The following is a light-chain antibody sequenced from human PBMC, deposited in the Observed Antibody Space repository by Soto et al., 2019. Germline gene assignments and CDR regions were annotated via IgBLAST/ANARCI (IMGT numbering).Light chain of an antibody. J-gene: IGKJ5*01. CDR1: QNVSSS. V-gene: IGKV3-11*01. CDR3: QQRRNLPPGIT. CDR2: DTS. Sequence: EIFLAQSQSTVSLSAVEIATCSCKAIQNVSSSLARYQQRAGQAPRLLIFDTSTRATDIPARFSGSGSGTDFTLTISSLEPEDFAVYYCQQRRNLPPGITFGQGTRLEIK.